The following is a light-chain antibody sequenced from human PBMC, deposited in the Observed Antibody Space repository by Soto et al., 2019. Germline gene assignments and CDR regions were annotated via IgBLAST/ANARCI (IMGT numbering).Light chain of an antibody. CDR1: NIGSKS. Sequence: SYELTQPPSVSVAPGKTARITCGGNNIGSKSVHWYQQKPGQAPVLVIYYDSDRPSGIPERFSGSNSGNTAILTISRVEAGDEADYYCQVWDSSSDHYVFGTGTKVT. CDR3: QVWDSSSDHYV. V-gene: IGLV3-21*04. J-gene: IGLJ1*01. CDR2: YDS.